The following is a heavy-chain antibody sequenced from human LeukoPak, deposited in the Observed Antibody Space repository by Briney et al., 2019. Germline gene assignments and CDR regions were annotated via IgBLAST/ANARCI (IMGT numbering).Heavy chain of an antibody. CDR1: GYTFTSYG. CDR2: ISAYNGNT. J-gene: IGHJ4*02. D-gene: IGHD3-22*01. V-gene: IGHV1-18*01. Sequence: ASVKVSCKASGYTFTSYGISWVRQAPGQGLEWMGWISAYNGNTNYAQKLQGRVTMTTDTSTSTTYMELRSLRSDDTAVYCCARDTPGDYYDSSGYLDYWGQGTLVTVSS. CDR3: ARDTPGDYYDSSGYLDY.